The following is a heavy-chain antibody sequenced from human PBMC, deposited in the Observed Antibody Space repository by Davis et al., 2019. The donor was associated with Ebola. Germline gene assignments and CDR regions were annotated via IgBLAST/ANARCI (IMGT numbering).Heavy chain of an antibody. V-gene: IGHV3-7*01. J-gene: IGHJ2*01. D-gene: IGHD4-17*01. CDR3: ARGDYGETGFFDL. Sequence: PGGSLRLSCAASGFTFSSYSMNWVRQAPGKGLEWVANIKQDGSEKYYVDSVKGRFTISRDNAKNSLYLQMNSLRAEDTAVYYCARGDYGETGFFDLWGRGTLVTVSS. CDR2: IKQDGSEK. CDR1: GFTFSSYS.